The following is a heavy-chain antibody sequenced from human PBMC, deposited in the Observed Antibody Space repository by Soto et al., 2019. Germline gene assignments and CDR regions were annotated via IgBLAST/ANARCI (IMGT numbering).Heavy chain of an antibody. CDR3: ARVHSSGWFKVDY. CDR1: S. J-gene: IGHJ4*02. CDR2: ISCSSTT. V-gene: IGHV3-48*02. Sequence: SMNWVRQAPGKGLEWVSYISCSSTTYYADSVRGRFAISRDNAKNSLYLQMSSLRDEDTAVYYCARVHSSGWFKVDYWGQGTLVSVSS. D-gene: IGHD6-19*01.